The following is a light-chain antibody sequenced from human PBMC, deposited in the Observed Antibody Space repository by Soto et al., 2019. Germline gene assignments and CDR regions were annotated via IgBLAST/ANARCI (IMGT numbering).Light chain of an antibody. CDR2: KAS. V-gene: IGKV1-5*03. Sequence: DIQMTQSPSTLSASVGDRVTITCRASQSVDRWLAWYQQRPGKAPKALIYKASNLASGVPSRFSGSGSGTGFALTIANLEPGAIAASYCQRDTTLVTFGQGTMVEMK. CDR3: QRDTTLVT. J-gene: IGKJ1*01. CDR1: QSVDRW.